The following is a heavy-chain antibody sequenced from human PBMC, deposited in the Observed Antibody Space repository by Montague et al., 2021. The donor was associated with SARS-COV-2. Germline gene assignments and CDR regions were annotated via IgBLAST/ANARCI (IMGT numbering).Heavy chain of an antibody. CDR1: GDSISTSQYY. J-gene: IGHJ6*02. CDR2: IYYSGST. V-gene: IGHV4-39*01. D-gene: IGHD3-22*01. Sequence: SETLSLTCTVSGDSISTSQYYWGWIRQPPGKGLEWIGTIYYSGSTYYNPSLKSRVTISEDTSKNQFSLRLSSVTAADTAVYYCASLNIVVRTDYYYGTDVWGRGTTVTVSS. CDR3: ASLNIVVRTDYYYGTDV.